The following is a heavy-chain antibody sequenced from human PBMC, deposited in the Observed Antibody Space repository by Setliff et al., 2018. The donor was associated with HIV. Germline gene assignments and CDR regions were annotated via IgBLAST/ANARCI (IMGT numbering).Heavy chain of an antibody. V-gene: IGHV1-69*13. J-gene: IGHJ4*02. CDR1: GGTFKKSA. CDR3: ATSPTPESGYSYGWVAWFLFDY. D-gene: IGHD5-18*01. Sequence: GASVKVSCKASGGTFKKSAISWVRQAPGPGLEWVGGIIPLFDKTDYAEKFHGRLTISADESMSTAYMELSSLRSGDTAVYYCATSPTPESGYSYGWVAWFLFDYWGQGTLVTVSS. CDR2: IIPLFDKT.